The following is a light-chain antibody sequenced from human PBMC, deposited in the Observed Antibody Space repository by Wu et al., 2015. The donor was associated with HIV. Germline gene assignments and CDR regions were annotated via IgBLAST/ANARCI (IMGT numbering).Light chain of an antibody. CDR3: QQYYGTPPFT. CDR1: QGITNS. CDR2: AAS. J-gene: IGKJ3*01. Sequence: DIQMTQSPSSLSASVGDRVIITCRASQGITNSLAWYQQKPGKTPKLLIYAASRLESGVPSRFSGSRSGTDYTLTISSLQPEDFATYYCQQYYGTPPFTFGPGTKVDIK. V-gene: IGKV1-NL1*01.